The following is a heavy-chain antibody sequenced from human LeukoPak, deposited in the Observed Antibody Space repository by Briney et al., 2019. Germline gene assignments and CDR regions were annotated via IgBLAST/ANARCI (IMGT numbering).Heavy chain of an antibody. Sequence: GGSLRLSCAASGFTFDDYTMHWVRQAPGKGLEWVCLISWDGGSTYYADSVKGRFTISRDNSKNSLYLQMNSLRTEDTALYYCAKSMVSGSSHWYFDLWGRGTLVTVSS. CDR3: AKSMVSGSSHWYFDL. J-gene: IGHJ2*01. V-gene: IGHV3-43*01. CDR2: ISWDGGST. CDR1: GFTFDDYT. D-gene: IGHD3-10*01.